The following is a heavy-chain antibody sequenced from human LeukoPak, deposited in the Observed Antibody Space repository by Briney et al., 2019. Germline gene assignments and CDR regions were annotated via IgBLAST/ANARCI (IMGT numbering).Heavy chain of an antibody. CDR3: ARSGYSYGYDY. Sequence: GSLRLSCAASGFTFSSYSMNWVRQAPGKRLEWVSCISSSSSYIYYADSVKGRFTISRDNAKNSLYLQMNSLRAEDTAVYYCARSGYSYGYDYRGQGTLVTVSS. J-gene: IGHJ4*02. V-gene: IGHV3-21*06. CDR1: GFTFSSYS. D-gene: IGHD5-18*01. CDR2: ISSSSSYI.